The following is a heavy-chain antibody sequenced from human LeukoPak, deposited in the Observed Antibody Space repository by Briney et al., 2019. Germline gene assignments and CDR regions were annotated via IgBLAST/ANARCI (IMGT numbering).Heavy chain of an antibody. D-gene: IGHD2-2*01. CDR2: ISSSSYI. CDR1: GFTFSSYS. Sequence: GGSLRLSCAASGFTFSSYSMNWVRQAPGKGLEWVSSISSSSYIYYADSVKGRFTISRDNAKNSLYLQMNSLRAEDTAVYYCARDGVSAKYCSSTSCYEDDNWFDPWGQGTLVTVSS. V-gene: IGHV3-21*01. CDR3: ARDGVSAKYCSSTSCYEDDNWFDP. J-gene: IGHJ5*02.